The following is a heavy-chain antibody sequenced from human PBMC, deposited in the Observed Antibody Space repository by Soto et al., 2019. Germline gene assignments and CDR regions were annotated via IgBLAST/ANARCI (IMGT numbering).Heavy chain of an antibody. J-gene: IGHJ6*02. CDR2: IYPGDSDT. CDR3: ARPGYCSSTSCYIGMDV. D-gene: IGHD2-2*02. CDR1: GYSFTSYW. Sequence: GESLKISCQGSGYSFTSYWIGWVRQMPGKGLEWMGIIYPGDSDTRYSPSFQGQVTISADKSISTAYLQWSSLKASDTAMYYCARPGYCSSTSCYIGMDVWGQGTTVTVSS. V-gene: IGHV5-51*01.